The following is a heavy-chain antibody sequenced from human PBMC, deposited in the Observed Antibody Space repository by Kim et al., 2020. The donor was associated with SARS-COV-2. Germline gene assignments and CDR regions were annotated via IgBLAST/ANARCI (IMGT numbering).Heavy chain of an antibody. CDR3: AREQS. V-gene: IGHV3-7*03. Sequence: IRGDGSGRYYVDSVTGRFTIARDNAKSSLYLQMSSLRAEDTAVYYCAREQSWGQGTLVTVSS. J-gene: IGHJ4*02. CDR2: IRGDGSGR.